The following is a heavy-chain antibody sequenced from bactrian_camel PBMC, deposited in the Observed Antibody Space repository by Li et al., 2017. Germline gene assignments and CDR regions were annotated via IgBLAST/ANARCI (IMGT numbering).Heavy chain of an antibody. CDR2: IGIFGSNT. Sequence: HVQLVESGGGLVQPGGSLRLTCAASGFTFSSYWMYWVRQAPGKGLEWVSRIGIFGSNTYYGDSAKGRFTVSRDNAKMSMYLEMDSLTVEDTAVYYCVREGGGSWVFGYWGQGTQVTVS. CDR3: VREGGGSWVFGY. D-gene: IGHD6*01. J-gene: IGHJ6*01. V-gene: IGHV3S1*01. CDR1: GFTFSSYW.